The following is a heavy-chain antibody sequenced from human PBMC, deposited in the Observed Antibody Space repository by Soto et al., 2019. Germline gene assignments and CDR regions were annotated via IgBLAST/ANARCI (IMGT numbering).Heavy chain of an antibody. D-gene: IGHD5-18*01. CDR3: ARTRRSQPTTRIHLWFDY. CDR2: MNPNSGNT. V-gene: IGHV1-8*01. J-gene: IGHJ5*01. CDR1: GYTFTSYD. Sequence: ASVKVSCKASGYTFTSYDINWVRQATGQGLEWMGWMNPNSGNTGYAQKFQGRVTMTRNTSISTAYMELSSLRSEDTAVYYCARTRRSQPTTRIHLWFDYWGQGTLVTVSS.